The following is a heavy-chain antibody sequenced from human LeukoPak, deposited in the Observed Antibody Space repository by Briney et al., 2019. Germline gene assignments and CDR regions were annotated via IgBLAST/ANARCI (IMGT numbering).Heavy chain of an antibody. CDR1: GFTFSSYW. J-gene: IGHJ5*02. Sequence: PGGSLRLSCAASGFTFSSYWMSWVRQAPGKGLEWVSYISSSGSTIYYADSVKGRFTISRDNAKNSLYLQMNSLRAEDTAVYYCASSIRDWFDPWGQGTLVTVSS. CDR3: ASSIRDWFDP. V-gene: IGHV3-48*04. CDR2: ISSSGSTI.